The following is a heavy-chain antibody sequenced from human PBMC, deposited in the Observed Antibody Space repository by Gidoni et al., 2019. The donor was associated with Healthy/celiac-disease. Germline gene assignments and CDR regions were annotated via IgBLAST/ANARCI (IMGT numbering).Heavy chain of an antibody. CDR2: ISSSSSYI. D-gene: IGHD6-19*01. CDR3: ARDTDSSGWYPAEYGMDV. V-gene: IGHV3-21*01. Sequence: EVQLVESGGGMVKPGGSLGLSCAASGFTFSRYRTNWVRQAPGKGLEWVSSISSSSSYIYYADSGKCRFTISRDNAKNSLYLQMNSLRAEDTAVYYCARDTDSSGWYPAEYGMDVWGQGTTVTVSS. CDR1: GFTFSRYR. J-gene: IGHJ6*02.